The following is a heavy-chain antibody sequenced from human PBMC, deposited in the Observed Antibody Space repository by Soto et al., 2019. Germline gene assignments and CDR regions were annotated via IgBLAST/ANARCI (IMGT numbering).Heavy chain of an antibody. CDR3: TRNKPSSWYFDL. D-gene: IGHD2-2*01. V-gene: IGHV3-72*01. CDR2: IRNRPNSYTT. J-gene: IGHJ2*01. Sequence: EVQLVESGEGLVQPGGSLRLSCAASGFSFSDHYMDWVRQAPGKGLEWVGLIRNRPNSYTTEYAASAKGRYTISRDDSKNSLYLQMNSLKTEDTAVYYCTRNKPSSWYFDLWGRGTLVTVSS. CDR1: GFSFSDHY.